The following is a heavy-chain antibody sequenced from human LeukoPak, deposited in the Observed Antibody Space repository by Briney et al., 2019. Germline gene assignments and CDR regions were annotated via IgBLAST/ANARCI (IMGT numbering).Heavy chain of an antibody. D-gene: IGHD3-10*01. CDR2: MNPNSDNT. CDR1: GYTFTNYD. Sequence: VASVKVSCKASGYTFTNYDINWVRQAPGQGREWMGWMNPNSDNTGYAQKFQGRVTMTRNTSISTAYMELSSLRSEDTAVYYCARGRGSGSYYDDAFDIWGQGTMVTVSS. J-gene: IGHJ3*02. CDR3: ARGRGSGSYYDDAFDI. V-gene: IGHV1-8*01.